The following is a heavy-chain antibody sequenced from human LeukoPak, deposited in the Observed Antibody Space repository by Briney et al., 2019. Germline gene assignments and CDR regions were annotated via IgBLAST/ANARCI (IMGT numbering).Heavy chain of an antibody. CDR2: ITGSGRTT. CDR3: AKGLLITILGSLDY. CDR1: GFTFSSYA. D-gene: IGHD3-3*01. V-gene: IGHV3-23*01. J-gene: IGHJ4*02. Sequence: GGSLRLSCAASGFTFSSYAMSWVRQAPGKGLEWVSGITGSGRTTYYADSVKGRFTISRDNSKNSLYLQINSLRAEDTAVYYCAKGLLITILGSLDYWGQGTLVTVSS.